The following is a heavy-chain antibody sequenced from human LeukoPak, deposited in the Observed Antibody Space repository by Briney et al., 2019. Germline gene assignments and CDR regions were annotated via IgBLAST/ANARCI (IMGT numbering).Heavy chain of an antibody. D-gene: IGHD2-2*01. V-gene: IGHV3-11*05. J-gene: IGHJ4*02. CDR3: ARDIYCSSTSCYGGVDY. CDR2: ISSSSSYT. Sequence: SGGSLRLSCAASGFTFSDYYMSWIRQAPGKGLEWVSYISSSSSYTNYADSVKGRFTISRDNDKNSLYLQMNSLRAEDTAVYYCARDIYCSSTSCYGGVDYWGQGTLVTVSS. CDR1: GFTFSDYY.